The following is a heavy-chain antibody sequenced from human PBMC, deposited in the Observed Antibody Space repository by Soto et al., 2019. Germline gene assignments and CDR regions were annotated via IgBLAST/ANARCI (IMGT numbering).Heavy chain of an antibody. D-gene: IGHD3-10*01. Sequence: TLSLTCSVSGGSINSYWWSWIRQPAGKGLEWIGRVYSSGTTDYNPSLNSRATLSVETSKNQFSLKLSSVTAADTAGYYCARDIGSYAYGEGYWGQGIQVTVSS. J-gene: IGHJ4*02. CDR1: GGSINSYW. CDR2: VYSSGTT. CDR3: ARDIGSYAYGEGY. V-gene: IGHV4-4*07.